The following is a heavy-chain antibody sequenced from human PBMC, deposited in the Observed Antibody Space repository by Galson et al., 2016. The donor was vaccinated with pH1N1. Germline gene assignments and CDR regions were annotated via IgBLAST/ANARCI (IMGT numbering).Heavy chain of an antibody. Sequence: SLRLSCAASGFTVSDKYMTWVRQAPGKGLEWVASISQDGGEKYYVDSVKGRFIISRDNAESSLFLQMNSLREEDTAVYSCARDALDYFDSSGFYFDYWGQGTLVTVSS. V-gene: IGHV3-7*01. CDR1: GFTVSDKY. J-gene: IGHJ4*02. D-gene: IGHD3-22*01. CDR3: ARDALDYFDSSGFYFDY. CDR2: ISQDGGEK.